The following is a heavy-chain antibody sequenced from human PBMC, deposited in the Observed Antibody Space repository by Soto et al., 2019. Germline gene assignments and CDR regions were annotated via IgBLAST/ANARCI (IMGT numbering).Heavy chain of an antibody. V-gene: IGHV3-66*01. Sequence: EVQLVESGGGLVQPGGSLRLSCAASGVTVSSKYMSWVRQAPGKGLEWVSLIQSGGTTYYADSVKGRFTISRDSSENTLHLQMDILTAEDTAVYYCARDDVICGGGSCYRVPMDVWGKGTTLTVSS. CDR1: GVTVSSKY. CDR3: ARDDVICGGGSCYRVPMDV. D-gene: IGHD2-15*01. J-gene: IGHJ6*03. CDR2: IQSGGTT.